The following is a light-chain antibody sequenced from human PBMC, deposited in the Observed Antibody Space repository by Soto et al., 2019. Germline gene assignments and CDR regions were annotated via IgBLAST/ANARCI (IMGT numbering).Light chain of an antibody. CDR3: QQRYNWLT. J-gene: IGKJ4*01. CDR2: AAS. Sequence: EIVMTQSPATLSVSPGERATLSCRASQAVSSNLAWYQQKPGQAPRLLIYAASTRAAGIPDRFSGSGSGTDFTLTISSLEPEDSAVYYCQQRYNWLTFGGGTKVDIK. CDR1: QAVSSN. V-gene: IGKV3-15*01.